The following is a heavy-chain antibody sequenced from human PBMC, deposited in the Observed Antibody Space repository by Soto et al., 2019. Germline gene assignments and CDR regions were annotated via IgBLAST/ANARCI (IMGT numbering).Heavy chain of an antibody. CDR2: IYYSGST. CDR3: ARLLGGYYGSFDP. D-gene: IGHD3-10*01. V-gene: IGHV4-39*01. Sequence: PSETLSLTCTVSGDSITSSSYYWGWIRQPPGKGLEWIGSIYYSGSTYYNPSLNSRVTISVDTSKNQFSLKLSSVTAADTTVYYCARLLGGYYGSFDPWGQGTLVTVSS. J-gene: IGHJ5*02. CDR1: GDSITSSSYY.